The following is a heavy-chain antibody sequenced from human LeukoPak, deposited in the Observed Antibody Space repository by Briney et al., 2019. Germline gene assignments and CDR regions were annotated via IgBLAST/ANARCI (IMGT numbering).Heavy chain of an antibody. CDR1: GYTFTSYY. Sequence: GASVKVSCKASGYTFTSYYMHWVRQAPGQGLEWMGIINPSGGSTSYAQKFQGRVTMTRDMSTSTDYMELSSLRSEDTAVYYCARDHYDFWSGYYRWFDPWGQGTLVTVSS. V-gene: IGHV1-46*01. D-gene: IGHD3-3*01. J-gene: IGHJ5*02. CDR2: INPSGGST. CDR3: ARDHYDFWSGYYRWFDP.